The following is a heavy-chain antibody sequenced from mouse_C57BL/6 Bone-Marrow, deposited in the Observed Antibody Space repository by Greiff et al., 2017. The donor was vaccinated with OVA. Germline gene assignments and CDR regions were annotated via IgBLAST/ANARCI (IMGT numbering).Heavy chain of an antibody. V-gene: IGHV6-3*01. Sequence: EVQGVESGGGLVQPGGSMKLSCVASGFTFSNYWMNWVRQSPEKGLEWVAQIRLKSDNYATHYAESVKGRFTISRDDSKSSVYLQMNNLRAEDTGIYYCTGDDYYRYYYYCWGQGTTLTVSS. CDR1: GFTFSNYW. CDR3: TGDDYYRYYYYC. CDR2: IRLKSDNYAT. J-gene: IGHJ2*01. D-gene: IGHD2-3*01.